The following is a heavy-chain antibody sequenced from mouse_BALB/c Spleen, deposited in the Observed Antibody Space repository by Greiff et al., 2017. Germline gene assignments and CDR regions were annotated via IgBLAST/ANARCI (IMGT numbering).Heavy chain of an antibody. CDR2: INPSNGGT. D-gene: IGHD6-5*01. CDR1: GYTFTSYY. Sequence: VKVVESGAELVKPGASVKLSCKASGYTFTSYYMYWVKQRPGQGLEWIGEINPSNGGTNFNEKFKSKATLTVDKSSSTAYMQLSSLTSEDSAVYFCARGGPIEFDYWGQGTTLTVSS. J-gene: IGHJ2*01. V-gene: IGHV1S81*02. CDR3: ARGGPIEFDY.